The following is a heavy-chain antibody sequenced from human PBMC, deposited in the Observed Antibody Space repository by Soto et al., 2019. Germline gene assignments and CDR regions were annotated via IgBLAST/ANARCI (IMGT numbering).Heavy chain of an antibody. V-gene: IGHV3-30-3*01. Sequence: QVQLVESGGGVVQPGRSLRLSCAASGFTFSSYAMHWVRQAPGKGLEWVAVISYDGSNKYYADSVKGRFTISRDNSKNTLYLQMNSLRAEDTAVYYCARDDDGQPKAIDYWGQGTLVTVSS. CDR3: ARDDDGQPKAIDY. J-gene: IGHJ4*02. CDR2: ISYDGSNK. CDR1: GFTFSSYA. D-gene: IGHD2-2*01.